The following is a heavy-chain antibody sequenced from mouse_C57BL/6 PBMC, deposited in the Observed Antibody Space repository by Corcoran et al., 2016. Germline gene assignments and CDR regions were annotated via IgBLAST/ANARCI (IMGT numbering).Heavy chain of an antibody. CDR1: GYTFTTYG. Sequence: QIQLVQSGPELKKPGETVKISCKASGYTFTTYGMSWVKQAPGKGLKWMGWINTYSGVPTYADDFKVRFAFSLETSASTAYLQINNLKNEDTATYFCARRGIRYRNYWYFDVWGTGTTVTVSS. CDR3: ARRGIRYRNYWYFDV. J-gene: IGHJ1*03. D-gene: IGHD2-14*01. CDR2: INTYSGVP. V-gene: IGHV9-3*01.